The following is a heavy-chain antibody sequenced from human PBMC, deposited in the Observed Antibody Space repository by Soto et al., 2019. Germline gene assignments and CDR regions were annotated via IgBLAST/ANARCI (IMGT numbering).Heavy chain of an antibody. CDR3: VRGTPTPVLDI. CDR1: GFRFSDYP. D-gene: IGHD1-1*01. J-gene: IGHJ4*02. Sequence: GALRLSCVGSGFRFSDYPLNLVRQAPWQGLEWVANINRRVSSTKYVDSVRGRLSTSRDNTRNSFYINMDSLRVGDTATYYCVRGTPTPVLDIWGRGT. V-gene: IGHV3-7*03. CDR2: INRRVSST.